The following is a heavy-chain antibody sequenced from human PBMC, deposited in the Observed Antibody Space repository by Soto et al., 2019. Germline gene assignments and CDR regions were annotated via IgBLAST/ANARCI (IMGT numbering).Heavy chain of an antibody. D-gene: IGHD5-12*01. CDR2: IYYSGST. V-gene: IGHV4-59*08. CDR3: ARQGQWLGLWYFDY. Sequence: TSETLSLTCTVSGGSISSYYWSWIRQPPGKGLEWIGYIYYSGSTNYNPSLKSRVTISVDTSKNQFSLKLSSVTAADTAVYYCARQGQWLGLWYFDYWGQGTLVTVSS. CDR1: GGSISSYY. J-gene: IGHJ4*02.